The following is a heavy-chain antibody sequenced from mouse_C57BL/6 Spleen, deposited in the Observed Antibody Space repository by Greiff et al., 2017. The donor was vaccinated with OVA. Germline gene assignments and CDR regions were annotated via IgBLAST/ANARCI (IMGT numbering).Heavy chain of an antibody. D-gene: IGHD2-4*01. Sequence: GGGLVQPKGSLKLSCAASGFTFNTYAMHWVRQAPGKGLEWVARIRSKSSNCATYYADSVKDRFTISRDDSHSMLYLQMNNLQTEYTAMYYCVSADYEYAAWFAYWGQGTLVTVSA. J-gene: IGHJ3*01. CDR2: IRSKSSNCAT. V-gene: IGHV10-3*01. CDR3: VSADYEYAAWFAY. CDR1: GFTFNTYA.